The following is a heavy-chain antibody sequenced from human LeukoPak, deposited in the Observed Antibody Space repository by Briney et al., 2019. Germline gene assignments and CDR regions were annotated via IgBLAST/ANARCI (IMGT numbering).Heavy chain of an antibody. CDR1: GFTCSSYA. D-gene: IGHD4-11*01. Sequence: GGSLRLSCAASGFTCSSYAMSWVRQAPGKGLEWVSAISGSGGSTYYADSVKGRFTISRDNSKNTLYLQMNSLRAEDTAVYYCATTVPNRSYYYYGMDVWGQGTTVTVSS. V-gene: IGHV3-23*01. J-gene: IGHJ6*02. CDR2: ISGSGGST. CDR3: ATTVPNRSYYYYGMDV.